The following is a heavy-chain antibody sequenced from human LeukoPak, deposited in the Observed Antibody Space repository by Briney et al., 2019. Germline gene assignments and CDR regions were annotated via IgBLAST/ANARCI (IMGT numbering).Heavy chain of an antibody. D-gene: IGHD3-3*01. Sequence: ASVKVSCKASGGTFSSYAISWVRQAPGQGLEWMGGIIPIFGTANYAQKFQGRVTITADESTSTAYMELSSLRSEDTAVYYCARGFGMVTPDRLYYFDYWGQGTLVTVSS. CDR3: ARGFGMVTPDRLYYFDY. CDR1: GGTFSSYA. J-gene: IGHJ4*02. CDR2: IIPIFGTA. V-gene: IGHV1-69*13.